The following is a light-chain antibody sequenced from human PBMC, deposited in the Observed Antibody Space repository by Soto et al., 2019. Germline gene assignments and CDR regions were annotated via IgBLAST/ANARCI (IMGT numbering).Light chain of an antibody. V-gene: IGKV3-15*01. CDR2: GAS. CDR1: QSVSSN. CDR3: QHYNNSHT. Sequence: EIVMTQSPATLSVSPGERATLSCRASQSVSSNLAWYQQKPGQAPRLLIYGASTRSTGIPAGFSGSGSGTEFTLTISSLQSEDFAVYYCQHYNNSHTFGPGTKVDIK. J-gene: IGKJ3*01.